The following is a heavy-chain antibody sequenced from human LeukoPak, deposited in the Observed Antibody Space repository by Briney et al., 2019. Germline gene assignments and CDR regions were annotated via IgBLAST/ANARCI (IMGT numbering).Heavy chain of an antibody. CDR3: AKDRGFFDP. Sequence: GGSLRLSCAASGFTFSSYGMHWVRQAPGKGLEWVAVISYDGSNKYYADSVKGRFTISRDNSKNTLYLQMNSLRAEDTAVHYCAKDRGFFDPWGQGTLVTVSS. CDR2: ISYDGSNK. D-gene: IGHD6-25*01. J-gene: IGHJ5*02. V-gene: IGHV3-30*18. CDR1: GFTFSSYG.